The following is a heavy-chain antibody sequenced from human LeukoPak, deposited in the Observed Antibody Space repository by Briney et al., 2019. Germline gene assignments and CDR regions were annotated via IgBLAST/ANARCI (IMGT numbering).Heavy chain of an antibody. CDR1: GFTFSSYW. V-gene: IGHV3-21*01. CDR2: ISSSSSYI. CDR3: ARDHPHTAMASPFDY. D-gene: IGHD5-18*01. Sequence: GGSLRLSCAASGFTFSSYWMSWVRQAPGKGLEWVSSISSSSSYIYYADSVKGRFTISRDNAKNSLYLQMNSLRAEDTAVYYCARDHPHTAMASPFDYWGQGTLVTVSS. J-gene: IGHJ4*02.